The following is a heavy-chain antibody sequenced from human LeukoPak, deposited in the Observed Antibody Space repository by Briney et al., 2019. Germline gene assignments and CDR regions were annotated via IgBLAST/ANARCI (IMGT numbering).Heavy chain of an antibody. CDR2: IRNDGSND. V-gene: IGHV3-30*02. CDR3: VRDYNWGFDY. Sequence: GGSLRLSCAASGLTVSSNCMSWVRQAPGKGLEWVAFIRNDGSNDYYADSVKGRFTISRDNSKNDVYLQMHSLRVEDTSIYYCVRDYNWGFDYWGQGTVVAVSS. D-gene: IGHD1-1*01. J-gene: IGHJ4*02. CDR1: GLTVSSNC.